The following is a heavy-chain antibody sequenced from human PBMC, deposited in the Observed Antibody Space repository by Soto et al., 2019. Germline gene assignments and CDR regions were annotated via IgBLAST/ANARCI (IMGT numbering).Heavy chain of an antibody. CDR2: IGGYSYSI. D-gene: IGHD2-21*02. CDR1: GFTFVNFA. Sequence: EVQLLESGGGLAQPGGSLRLSCTTSGFTFVNFAMIWVRQAPGRGLEWVSSIGGYSYSIFYADSVKGRFTISRDNSKNTLYLQMDSLTVEDTAVYFCARAPTASSRYCCGFDVWGQGTTVIVYS. V-gene: IGHV3-23*01. J-gene: IGHJ6*02. CDR3: ARAPTASSRYCCGFDV.